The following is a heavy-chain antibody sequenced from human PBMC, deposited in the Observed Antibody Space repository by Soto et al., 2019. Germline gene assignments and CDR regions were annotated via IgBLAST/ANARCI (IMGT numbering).Heavy chain of an antibody. D-gene: IGHD1-1*01. CDR1: GASISGFY. CDR2: IYATGTT. CDR3: VRDGTKTLRDWFDP. J-gene: IGHJ5*02. V-gene: IGHV4-4*07. Sequence: XGTLALTCTVSGASISGFYWSWIRTSAGKGLEWIGRIYATGTTDYNPSLKSRVMMSVDTSKKQFSLKLRSVTAADTAVYYCVRDGTKTLRDWFDPWGQGISVTVSS.